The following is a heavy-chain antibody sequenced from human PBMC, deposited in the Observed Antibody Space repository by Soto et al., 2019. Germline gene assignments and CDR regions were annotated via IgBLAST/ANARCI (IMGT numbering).Heavy chain of an antibody. V-gene: IGHV1-69*13. CDR2: IIPIFGTA. CDR1: GGTFSSYA. Sequence: SVKVSCKASGGTFSSYAISWVRQAPGHGLEWMGGIIPIFGTANYAQKFQARVTITADDSTSTAYMELSSLRSEDTAVHYCAREVVSSGYNFFRFDPWGQGTLVTVSS. D-gene: IGHD6-19*01. J-gene: IGHJ5*02. CDR3: AREVVSSGYNFFRFDP.